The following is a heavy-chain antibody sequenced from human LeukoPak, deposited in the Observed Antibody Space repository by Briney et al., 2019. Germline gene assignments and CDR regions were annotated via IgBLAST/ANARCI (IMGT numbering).Heavy chain of an antibody. Sequence: SETLSPTCTVSGYSISSGYYWGWIRQSPGKGLEWIGSIYQSGSTNYNPSLKSRVTISVDTSKNQFSLKLTSVTAADTAVYYCVSAKFLVRGVSWFDPWGQGTLVTVSS. J-gene: IGHJ5*02. CDR3: VSAKFLVRGVSWFDP. CDR1: GYSISSGYY. V-gene: IGHV4-38-2*02. CDR2: IYQSGST. D-gene: IGHD3-10*01.